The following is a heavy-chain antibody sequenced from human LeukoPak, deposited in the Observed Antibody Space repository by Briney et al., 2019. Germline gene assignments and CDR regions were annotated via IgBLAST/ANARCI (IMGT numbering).Heavy chain of an antibody. CDR3: ARLAGPRPGTYYFDF. CDR1: GFTYSNYA. J-gene: IGHJ4*02. V-gene: IGHV3-21*01. D-gene: IGHD6-19*01. Sequence: GGSQRLSCAASGFTYSNYAMEWVRQTPGKGLEWVSSITPTTDNIYYTPSVEGRFTISRDNAKHSLYLQMNNLRADDTAVYYCARLAGPRPGTYYFDFWGQGVQVTVSS. CDR2: ITPTTDNI.